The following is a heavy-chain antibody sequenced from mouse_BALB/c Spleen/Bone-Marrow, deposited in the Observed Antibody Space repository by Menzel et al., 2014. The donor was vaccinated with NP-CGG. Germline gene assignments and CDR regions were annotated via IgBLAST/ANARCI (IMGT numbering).Heavy chain of an antibody. Sequence: EVQVVESGGGLVKPGGSLKLSCATSGFTFSNYVMSRVRQTPEKRLEWVASITSGGSTYYPDSVKGRFTISRDNARNILYLQMSSLRSEDTAMYYCARGRGGYYEFAYWGQGTLVTVSA. CDR2: ITSGGST. D-gene: IGHD2-3*01. J-gene: IGHJ3*01. V-gene: IGHV5-6-5*01. CDR3: ARGRGGYYEFAY. CDR1: GFTFSNYV.